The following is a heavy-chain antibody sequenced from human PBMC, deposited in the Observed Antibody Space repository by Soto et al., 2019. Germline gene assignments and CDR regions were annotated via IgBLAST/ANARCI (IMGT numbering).Heavy chain of an antibody. CDR3: TTEYYYDSSGYPNWFDP. J-gene: IGHJ5*02. CDR2: IKSKTDGGTT. V-gene: IGHV3-15*01. D-gene: IGHD3-22*01. Sequence: GGSLRLSCAASGFTFSNAWMSWVRQAPGKGLEWVGRIKSKTDGGTTDYAAPVKGRFTISRDDSKNTLYLQMNSLKTEDTAVYYCTTEYYYDSSGYPNWFDPWGQVTVGTVSS. CDR1: GFTFSNAW.